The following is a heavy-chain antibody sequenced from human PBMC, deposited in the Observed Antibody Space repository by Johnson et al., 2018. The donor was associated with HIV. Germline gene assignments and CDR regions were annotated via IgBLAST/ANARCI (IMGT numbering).Heavy chain of an antibody. D-gene: IGHD1-26*01. Sequence: VQLVESGGGLVQPGGSLRLSCAASGFTFSSYDMHWVRQATGKGLEWVSAIGTAGDTYYPGSVKGRFTISRENAKNSLYLQMNSLRAGDTAVYYWKYSGSYYRAPETQPMMRFGIWGQGTMVTVSS. V-gene: IGHV3-13*01. J-gene: IGHJ3*02. CDR2: IGTAGDT. CDR3: KYSGSYYRAPETQPMMRFGI. CDR1: GFTFSSYD.